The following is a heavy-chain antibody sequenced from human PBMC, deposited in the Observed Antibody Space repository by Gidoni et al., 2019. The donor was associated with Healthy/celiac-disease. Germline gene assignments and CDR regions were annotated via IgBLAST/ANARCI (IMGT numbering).Heavy chain of an antibody. J-gene: IGHJ4*02. D-gene: IGHD3-16*02. CDR2: ISAYNGNT. CDR3: ARVDYVWGSYRYPLDY. CDR1: GYTFTRYG. Sequence: QVQLVQSGAEVKKPGASVNVSCKASGYTFTRYGIGWVRQSPGQGLEWMGWISAYNGNTNYAQKLQGRVTMTTDTSTSTAYMELRSLRSDDTAVYDCARVDYVWGSYRYPLDYWGQGTLVTVSS. V-gene: IGHV1-18*01.